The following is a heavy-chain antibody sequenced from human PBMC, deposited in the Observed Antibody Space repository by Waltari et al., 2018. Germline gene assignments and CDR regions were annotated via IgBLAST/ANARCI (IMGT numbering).Heavy chain of an antibody. V-gene: IGHV3-23*01. CDR3: ARHLYSIDYLELAK. CDR2: ISDSGVIT. D-gene: IGHD3-22*01. CDR1: GFNFFSYA. J-gene: IGHJ4*02. Sequence: EEHLLESGGGLAQPGGSLRLSCAASGFNFFSYALSWVRKAPGKGLEWVSGISDSGVITKYADSVKGRFTVSRDNSKNTVFLHLNSLRAEDTAIYYCARHLYSIDYLELAKWGQGTLVTVSS.